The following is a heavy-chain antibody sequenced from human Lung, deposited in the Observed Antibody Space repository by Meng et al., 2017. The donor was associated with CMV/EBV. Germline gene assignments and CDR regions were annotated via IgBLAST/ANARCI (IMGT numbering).Heavy chain of an antibody. CDR2: ISGSGGST. V-gene: IGHV3-23*01. CDR3: AKGLSGSYFSFDY. Sequence: CAASGFTFSSYAMSWVRQAPGKGLEWVSAISGSGGSTYYEDSVKGRFTISRDNSKNTLYLQMNSLRAEDTAVYYCAKGLSGSYFSFDYWGQGTLVTVSS. CDR1: GFTFSSYA. J-gene: IGHJ4*02. D-gene: IGHD1-26*01.